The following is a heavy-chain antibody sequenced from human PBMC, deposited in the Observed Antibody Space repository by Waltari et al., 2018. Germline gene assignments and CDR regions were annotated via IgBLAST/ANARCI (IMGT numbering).Heavy chain of an antibody. V-gene: IGHV4-34*02. CDR1: GGSFRDYY. CDR3: ARTGLTFHHDSSTSIDY. Sequence: QVQLQQWGAGLLKPSETLSLTCAVYGGSFRDYYWSWIRQPPGKGLEWNGEINHSGSTNSNTTLRSRVSISVDTSKSQFSLKLTSVTAADTAVYFCARTGLTFHHDSSTSIDYWGQGTVVTVSS. D-gene: IGHD3-22*01. CDR2: INHSGST. J-gene: IGHJ4*02.